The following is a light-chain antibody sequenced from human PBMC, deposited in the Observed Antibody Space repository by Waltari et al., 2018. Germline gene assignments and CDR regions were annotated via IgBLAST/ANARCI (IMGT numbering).Light chain of an antibody. J-gene: IGKJ5*01. CDR1: HRISNY. CDR2: AAS. CDR3: QKYNSAPRVT. V-gene: IGKV1-27*01. Sequence: DIQMTQSPSSLSASVGDRLPITCRASHRISNYLAWYQQKPGKVPKLLIYAASTLQSGVPSRFSGSGSGTDFTLTISSLQPEDVATYYCQKYNSAPRVTFGQGTRLEIK.